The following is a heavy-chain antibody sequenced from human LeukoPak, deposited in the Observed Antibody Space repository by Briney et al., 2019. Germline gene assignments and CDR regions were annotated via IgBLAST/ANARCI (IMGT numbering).Heavy chain of an antibody. CDR1: GYSFPSHW. J-gene: IGHJ4*02. CDR3: ARGGPGSYYMILFDF. D-gene: IGHD3-10*01. Sequence: GESLKISCKASGYSFPSHWIGWVRQMPGKDLEWMGIIYPGDSDTTYSPSFQGQVTVSADKSISTTYLQWSSLKASDTAMYYCARGGPGSYYMILFDFWGQGTLVTVSS. V-gene: IGHV5-51*01. CDR2: IYPGDSDT.